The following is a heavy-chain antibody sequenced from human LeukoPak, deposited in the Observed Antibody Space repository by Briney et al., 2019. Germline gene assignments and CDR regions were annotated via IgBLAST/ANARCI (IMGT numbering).Heavy chain of an antibody. CDR1: GGTFSSYA. J-gene: IGHJ6*03. Sequence: ASVKVSCKASGGTFSSYAISWVRQAPGQGLEWMGGIIPIFGTANYAQKFQGRVTITADKSTSTAYMELSSLRSDDTAVYSCARGVTARGFYYYMDIWGKGTTVTISS. CDR3: ARGVTARGFYYYMDI. V-gene: IGHV1-69*06. CDR2: IIPIFGTA. D-gene: IGHD2-21*02.